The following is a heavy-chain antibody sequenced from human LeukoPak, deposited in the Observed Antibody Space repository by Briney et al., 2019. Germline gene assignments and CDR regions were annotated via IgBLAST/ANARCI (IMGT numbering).Heavy chain of an antibody. CDR2: IYYSGST. V-gene: IGHV4-59*01. J-gene: IGHJ4*02. CDR3: ARGAVVDDLLLDY. Sequence: PSETLSLTCTVSGGSISSYYWSWIRQPPGKGLEWIGYIYYSGSTNYNPSLKSRVTISVDTSNNQFSLKLSSVTAADTAVYYCARGAVVDDLLLDYWGQGTLVTVSS. CDR1: GGSISSYY. D-gene: IGHD2-21*01.